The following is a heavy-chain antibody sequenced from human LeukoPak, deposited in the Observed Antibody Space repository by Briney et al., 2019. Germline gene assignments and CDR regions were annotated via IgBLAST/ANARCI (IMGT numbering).Heavy chain of an antibody. D-gene: IGHD3-9*01. V-gene: IGHV1-18*01. CDR2: ISAYNGNT. Sequence: GASVKVSCKASGYTFTSYGISWVRQAPGQGLEWMGWISAYNGNTNYAQKLQGRVTMTTDTSTSTAYMELRSLRSDDTAVYYCARGVIFWPVGTHAFDIWGQGTMVTVSS. CDR3: ARGVIFWPVGTHAFDI. J-gene: IGHJ3*02. CDR1: GYTFTSYG.